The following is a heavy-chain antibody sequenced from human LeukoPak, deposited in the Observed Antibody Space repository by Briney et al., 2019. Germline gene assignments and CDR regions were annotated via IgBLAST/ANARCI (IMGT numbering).Heavy chain of an antibody. CDR3: ARGSRDYFDY. J-gene: IGHJ4*02. V-gene: IGHV3-74*01. CDR2: INADGRTT. CDR1: GFTFSSYW. Sequence: GGSLRLSCAASGFTFSSYWMHWVRQAPGKGLVRVSRINADGRTTTYADSVKGRFTISRDNAKNTLYLQMNSLRAEDTAVYYCARGSRDYFDYWGQGTLVTVSS.